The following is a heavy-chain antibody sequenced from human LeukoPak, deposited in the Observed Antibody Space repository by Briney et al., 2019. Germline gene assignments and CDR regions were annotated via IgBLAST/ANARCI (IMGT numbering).Heavy chain of an antibody. D-gene: IGHD1-26*01. CDR1: GGSFSGYY. Sequence: KPSETLSLTCAVYGGSFSGYYWSWLRQPPGKGLEWIGEINHSGSTNYNPSLKSRVTISVDTSKNQFSLKLSSVTAADTAVYYCARGPKGGSYHNWFDPWGQGTLVTVSS. CDR2: INHSGST. J-gene: IGHJ5*02. V-gene: IGHV4-34*01. CDR3: ARGPKGGSYHNWFDP.